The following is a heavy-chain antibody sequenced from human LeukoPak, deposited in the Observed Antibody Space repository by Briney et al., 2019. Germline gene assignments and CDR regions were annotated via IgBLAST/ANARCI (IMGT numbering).Heavy chain of an antibody. CDR3: ARDLPDYYDSSGYPEYFQH. CDR2: IKQDGSEK. CDR1: GCTFSSYW. V-gene: IGHV3-7*01. Sequence: PSGGSLRLSCAASGCTFSSYWMSWVRQAPGKALEWVANIKQDGSEKYYVDSVKGRFTISRDNAKNSLYLQMNSLRAEDTAVYYCARDLPDYYDSSGYPEYFQHWGQGTLVTVSS. D-gene: IGHD3-22*01. J-gene: IGHJ1*01.